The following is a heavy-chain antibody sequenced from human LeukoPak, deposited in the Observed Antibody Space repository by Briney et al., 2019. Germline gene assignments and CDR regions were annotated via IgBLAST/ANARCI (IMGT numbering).Heavy chain of an antibody. CDR3: ATGHDEDDAGDYFDS. CDR2: ISSSGGST. J-gene: IGHJ4*02. D-gene: IGHD2-15*01. Sequence: GGSLRLSCATSGFTFSRFGMHWVRQAPGKGLEYVSAISSSGGSTYYADSVKGRFTISRDNSKNTLYLQMSSLRVDDMAVYYCATGHDEDDAGDYFDSWGQGTLVTVSS. CDR1: GFTFSRFG. V-gene: IGHV3-64*02.